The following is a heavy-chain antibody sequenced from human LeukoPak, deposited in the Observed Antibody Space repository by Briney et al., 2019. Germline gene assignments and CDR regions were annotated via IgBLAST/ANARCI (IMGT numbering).Heavy chain of an antibody. CDR2: INPSGGST. CDR3: ARETLGIVVVPAAPETNDAFDI. D-gene: IGHD2-2*03. CDR1: GYTFTSYY. J-gene: IGHJ3*02. Sequence: VSVKVSCKASGYTFTSYYMHWVRQAPGQGLEWIGIINPSGGSTSYAQKFQGRVTPTRDMSTSTVYMELSSLRSEDTAVYYCARETLGIVVVPAAPETNDAFDIWGQGTMVTVSS. V-gene: IGHV1-46*01.